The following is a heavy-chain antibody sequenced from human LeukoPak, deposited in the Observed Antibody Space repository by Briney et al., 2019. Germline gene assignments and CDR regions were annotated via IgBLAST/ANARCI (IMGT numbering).Heavy chain of an antibody. CDR2: ISSSGNT. CDR3: ARLGAGPTYYDFWSGYSSFYFDY. Sequence: TSETLSLTCIVSGGSTSGGNYYWGWIRRPPGKGLEWIGGISSSGNTYYNPSLKSRITISVDTSKNHFSLKLSSVTAADTAVYYCARLGAGPTYYDFWSGYSSFYFDYWGQGTLVTVSS. J-gene: IGHJ4*02. V-gene: IGHV4-39*02. CDR1: GGSTSGGNYY. D-gene: IGHD3-3*01.